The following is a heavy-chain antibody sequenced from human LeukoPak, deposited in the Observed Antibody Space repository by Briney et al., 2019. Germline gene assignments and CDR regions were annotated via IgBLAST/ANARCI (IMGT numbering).Heavy chain of an antibody. CDR1: GFTFSSYS. Sequence: GGSLRLSCAASGFTFSSYSMNWVRQAPGKGLEWVSYISSSSSTIYYADSVKGRFTISRDNAKNSLYLQVNSLRDEDTAVYYCARGPISNYYGSGSPGGFLLGFDYWGQGTLVTVSS. CDR3: ARGPISNYYGSGSPGGFLLGFDY. CDR2: ISSSSSTI. V-gene: IGHV3-48*02. D-gene: IGHD3-10*01. J-gene: IGHJ4*02.